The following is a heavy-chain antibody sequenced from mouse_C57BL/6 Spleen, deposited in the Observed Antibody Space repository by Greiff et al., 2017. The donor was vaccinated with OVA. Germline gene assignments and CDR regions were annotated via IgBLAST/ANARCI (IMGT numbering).Heavy chain of an antibody. J-gene: IGHJ1*03. CDR3: ARRGYSNFQLYWYFDV. V-gene: IGHV8-12*01. D-gene: IGHD2-5*01. Sequence: QVTLKESGPGILQSSQTLSLTCSFSGFSLSTSGMGVSWIRQPSGKGLEWLAHIYWDDDKRYNPSLKSRLTISKDTSRNQVFLKITSVDTADTATYYCARRGYSNFQLYWYFDVWGTGTTVTVSS. CDR2: IYWDDDK. CDR1: GFSLSTSGMG.